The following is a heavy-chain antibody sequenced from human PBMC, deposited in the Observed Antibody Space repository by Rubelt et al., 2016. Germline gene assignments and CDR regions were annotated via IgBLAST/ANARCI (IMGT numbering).Heavy chain of an antibody. V-gene: IGHV3-23*01. J-gene: IGHJ4*02. D-gene: IGHD4-17*01. CDR2: ISGSGGST. CDR3: AKGGTDRATVTTPLGY. Sequence: VLPGGSLRLSCAASGFTFSSYAMSWVRQAPGKGLEWVSVISGSGGSTYYADSVKGRFTISRDNSKNTLYLEMNSLRAEDTAVYSCAKGGTDRATVTTPLGYWGQGTLVTVSS. CDR1: GFTFSSYA.